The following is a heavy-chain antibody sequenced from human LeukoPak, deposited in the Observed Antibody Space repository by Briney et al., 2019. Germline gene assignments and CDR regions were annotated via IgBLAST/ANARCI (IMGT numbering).Heavy chain of an antibody. J-gene: IGHJ4*02. CDR3: AKGRAFNYFHY. V-gene: IGHV3-21*01. CDR2: ISSSSSYI. CDR1: GFTFSSYS. Sequence: GGSLRLPCAASGFTFSSYSMNWVRQAPGKGLEWVSSISSSSSYIYYPDSVRGRFTISRDNSKNTLYLQMNSLTAEDTAVYYCAKGRAFNYFHYWGQGTLVTVSS.